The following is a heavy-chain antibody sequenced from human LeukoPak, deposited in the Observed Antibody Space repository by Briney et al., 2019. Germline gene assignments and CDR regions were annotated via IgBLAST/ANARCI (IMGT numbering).Heavy chain of an antibody. CDR2: INTDGSST. CDR3: ARVGTVTTLGYFDL. CDR1: GFTFSSYW. V-gene: IGHV3-74*01. D-gene: IGHD4-11*01. J-gene: IGHJ2*01. Sequence: PGGSLRLSCAASGFTFSSYWMHWVRHAPGKGLVWVSRINTDGSSTSYADSAKGRFTISRDNAKNTLYLQMNTLRAEDTAVYYCARVGTVTTLGYFDLWGRGTLVTVSS.